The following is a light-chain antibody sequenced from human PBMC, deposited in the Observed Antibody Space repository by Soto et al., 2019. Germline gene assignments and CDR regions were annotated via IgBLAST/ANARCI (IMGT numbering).Light chain of an antibody. CDR2: DAS. CDR1: LGVSRF. Sequence: EIVLTQSPATLSLSPGERAALSCRASLGVSRFLAWYQQKPGQAPSLLIYDASNMATGIPARFSGSGSGTDFTLAINSLEPEDFAVYYCQQRSSWPLTFGGGTKVEIK. CDR3: QQRSSWPLT. J-gene: IGKJ4*01. V-gene: IGKV3-11*01.